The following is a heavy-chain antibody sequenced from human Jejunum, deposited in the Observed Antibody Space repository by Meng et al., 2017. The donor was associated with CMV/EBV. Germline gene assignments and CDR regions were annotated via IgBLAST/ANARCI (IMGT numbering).Heavy chain of an antibody. CDR3: ARDLPGGTKGTWLDL. J-gene: IGHJ5*02. CDR1: GYIFNNNG. V-gene: IGHV1-18*01. CDR2: ISAYNGNT. Sequence: QVWLVQSGGEVKKPGASVKVSCKASGYIFNNNGVSWVRQAPGQGPEWMGWISAYNGNTNYAQNFQGRFTMTTDTSTSTAYMELRSLRSDDTAVYYCARDLPGGTKGTWLDLWGQGTLVTVSS. D-gene: IGHD1-14*01.